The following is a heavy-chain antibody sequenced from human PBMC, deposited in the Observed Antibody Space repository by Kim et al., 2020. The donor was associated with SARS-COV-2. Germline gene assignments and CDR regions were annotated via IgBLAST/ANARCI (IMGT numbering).Heavy chain of an antibody. Sequence: GGSLRLSCAASGFTFSSYAMSWVRQAPGKGLEWVSAISGSGGSTYYADSVKGRFTISRDNSKNTLYLQMNSLRAEDTAVYYCAKDPHYDSSGYYDYWGQGTLVTGSS. CDR2: ISGSGGST. D-gene: IGHD3-22*01. J-gene: IGHJ4*02. CDR3: AKDPHYDSSGYYDY. V-gene: IGHV3-23*01. CDR1: GFTFSSYA.